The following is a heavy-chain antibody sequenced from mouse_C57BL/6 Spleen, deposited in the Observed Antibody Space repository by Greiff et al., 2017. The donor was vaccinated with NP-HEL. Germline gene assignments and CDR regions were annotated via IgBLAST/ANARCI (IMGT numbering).Heavy chain of an antibody. CDR1: GYTFTDYE. Sequence: QVQLQQSGAELVRPGASVTLSCKASGYTFTDYEMHWVKQTPVHGLEWIGAIDPETGGTAYNQKFKGQAILTADKSSSTAYMELRSLTAEDYAVYYCTREGGYDDEGFAYWGQGTLVTVAA. J-gene: IGHJ3*01. CDR3: TREGGYDDEGFAY. V-gene: IGHV1-15*01. D-gene: IGHD2-4*01. CDR2: IDPETGGT.